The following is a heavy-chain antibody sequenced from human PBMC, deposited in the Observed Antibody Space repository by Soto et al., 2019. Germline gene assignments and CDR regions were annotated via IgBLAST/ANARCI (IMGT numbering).Heavy chain of an antibody. CDR2: ITYDGSKK. Sequence: QVQLVESGGGVVQPGRSLRLSCAASGFTFSTFGIHWVRQAPGKGLECVAVITYDGSKKYSDSVKGRFTISRDTSEHVFYPQMNSLRTDDTAVYYCAKGPENWDDSNWYDPWGQGTLVTVSS. V-gene: IGHV3-30*18. J-gene: IGHJ5*02. CDR3: AKGPENWDDSNWYDP. CDR1: GFTFSTFG. D-gene: IGHD3-16*01.